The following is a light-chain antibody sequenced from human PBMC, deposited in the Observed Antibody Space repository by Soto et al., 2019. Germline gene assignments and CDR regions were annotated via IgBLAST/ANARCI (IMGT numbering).Light chain of an antibody. CDR1: QSITNNF. CDR3: QPYGISVIT. Sequence: EVVLTQSPGTLSLSPGDRATLSCRASQSITNNFLAWYQHKPGQAPRLLIYAASSRATGFPDRFSGSGSGTDFTLTISILEHEDFAVYHCQPYGISVITFGQATRLDIK. V-gene: IGKV3-20*01. CDR2: AAS. J-gene: IGKJ5*01.